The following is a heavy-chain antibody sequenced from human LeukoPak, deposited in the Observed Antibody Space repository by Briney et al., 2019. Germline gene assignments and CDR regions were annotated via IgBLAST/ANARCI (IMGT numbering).Heavy chain of an antibody. V-gene: IGHV3-66*01. CDR2: IYSGGST. CDR3: ARELVVTALGY. Sequence: GGSLRLSCAASGFTVSSNYMSWVRQAPGKGLEWVSVIYSGGSTYYADSVKGRFTISRDNAKNSLYLQMNSLRAEDTAVYYCARELVVTALGYWGQGTLVTVSS. CDR1: GFTVSSNY. D-gene: IGHD2-21*02. J-gene: IGHJ4*02.